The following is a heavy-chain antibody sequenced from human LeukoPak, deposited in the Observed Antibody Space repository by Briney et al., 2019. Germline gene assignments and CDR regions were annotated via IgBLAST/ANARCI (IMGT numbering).Heavy chain of an antibody. CDR2: ISLDGATT. CDR1: GFTFSNTW. V-gene: IGHV3-23*01. J-gene: IGHJ4*02. Sequence: GGSLRLSCAASGFTFSNTWMSWVRQAPGKGLEWVSGISLDGATTYYAGSAEGRFTISRDNSKNTLYLQMNSLRADDTAVYYCVKDHGWLLYSWGQGTLVTVSS. D-gene: IGHD3-9*01. CDR3: VKDHGWLLYS.